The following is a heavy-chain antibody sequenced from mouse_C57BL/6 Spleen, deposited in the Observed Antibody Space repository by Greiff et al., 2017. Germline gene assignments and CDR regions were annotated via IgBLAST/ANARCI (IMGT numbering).Heavy chain of an antibody. Sequence: VQLQQSGPELVKPGASVKISCKASGYAFSSSWMNWVKQRPGKGLEWIGRIYPGDGDTNYNGKFKGKATLTADKSSSTSYMQLSSLTSEDSAVYFCARWGIYDGYYVPFDYWGQGTTLTVSS. V-gene: IGHV1-82*01. CDR2: IYPGDGDT. CDR3: ARWGIYDGYYVPFDY. CDR1: GYAFSSSW. J-gene: IGHJ2*01. D-gene: IGHD2-3*01.